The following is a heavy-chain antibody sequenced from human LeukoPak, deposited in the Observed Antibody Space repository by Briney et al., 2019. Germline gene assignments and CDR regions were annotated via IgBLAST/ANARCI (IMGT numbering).Heavy chain of an antibody. Sequence: SVKVSCKASGYTFTGYYMHWVRQAPGQGLEWMGGIIPIFGTTNYAQKFQGRVTITADKSTNTAYMELSSLRSDDTAVYYCARGYSGAWFFDDWGQGTLVTVSS. CDR3: ARGYSGAWFFDD. V-gene: IGHV1-69*06. CDR2: IIPIFGTT. J-gene: IGHJ4*02. CDR1: GYTFTGYY. D-gene: IGHD6-19*01.